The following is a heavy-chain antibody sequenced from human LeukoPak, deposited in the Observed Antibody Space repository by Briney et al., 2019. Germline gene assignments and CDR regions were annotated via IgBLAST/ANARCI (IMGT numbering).Heavy chain of an antibody. J-gene: IGHJ6*02. CDR3: ARREPYYYYGMDV. Sequence: SETLSLTCAVYGGSFSGYYWSWIRQPPGKGLEWIGEINHSGSTNYNPSLKSRVTISVDTSKNQFSLKLSSVTAADTAVYYCARREPYYYYGMDVWGQGTTVTVSS. CDR2: INHSGST. V-gene: IGHV4-34*01. CDR1: GGSFSGYY. D-gene: IGHD1-14*01.